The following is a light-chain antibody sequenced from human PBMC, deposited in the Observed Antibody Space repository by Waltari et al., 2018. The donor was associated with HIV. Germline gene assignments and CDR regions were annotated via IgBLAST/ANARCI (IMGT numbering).Light chain of an antibody. CDR1: ALPKKY. CDR2: EDS. J-gene: IGLJ2*01. V-gene: IGLV3-10*01. Sequence: SYELTQPPSVSVSPGQTARITCSGDALPKKYTYWYQKKSGQAPVLGIYEDSKRPSGIPERFSGSSSGTMATLTISGAPVEDEADYYCYSTDSSGNHVVFGGGTKLTVL. CDR3: YSTDSSGNHVV.